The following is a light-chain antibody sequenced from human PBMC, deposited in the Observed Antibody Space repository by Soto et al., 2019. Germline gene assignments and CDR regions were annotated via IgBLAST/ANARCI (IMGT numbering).Light chain of an antibody. CDR3: SSFAGINILYV. CDR1: SSDVGGYNY. CDR2: EVT. V-gene: IGLV2-8*01. J-gene: IGLJ1*01. Sequence: QSALTQPPSASGSPGQSVNISCTGTSSDVGGYNYVSWYQQHPGKAPKLMIYEVTKRPSGVPDRFSGSKSGNTASLTVSGLQAEDEADYYCSSFAGINILYVFGTGTKLTVL.